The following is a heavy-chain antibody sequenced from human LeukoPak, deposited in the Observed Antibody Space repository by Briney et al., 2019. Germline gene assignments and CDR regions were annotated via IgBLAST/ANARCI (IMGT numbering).Heavy chain of an antibody. CDR1: GFTFSSYA. V-gene: IGHV3-48*03. CDR3: ARDQWLAYYYRGMDV. Sequence: PGGSLRLSCAASGFTFSSYAMNWVRQAPGKGLEWVSYITNNGTTIYYADSVEGRFTISRDNAENSLYLQMNSLRAEDTAIYYCARDQWLAYYYRGMDVWGQGTTVTVSS. J-gene: IGHJ6*02. CDR2: ITNNGTTI. D-gene: IGHD6-19*01.